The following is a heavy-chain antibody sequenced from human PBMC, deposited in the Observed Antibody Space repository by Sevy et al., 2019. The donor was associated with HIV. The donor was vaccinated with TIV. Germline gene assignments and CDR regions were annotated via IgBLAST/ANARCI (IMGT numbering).Heavy chain of an antibody. V-gene: IGHV3-11*06. J-gene: IGHJ5*02. Sequence: GGSLRLSCSASGFTFSDYYMAWIRQAPGKGLEWLAYTRGSSPYVKYADSGKGRFTISRDNAKNSLFLQMDSLRVEDTAIYYCARDRDCTSTSCYHWFDPWGQGTLVTVSS. CDR3: ARDRDCTSTSCYHWFDP. CDR2: TRGSSPYV. CDR1: GFTFSDYY. D-gene: IGHD2-8*01.